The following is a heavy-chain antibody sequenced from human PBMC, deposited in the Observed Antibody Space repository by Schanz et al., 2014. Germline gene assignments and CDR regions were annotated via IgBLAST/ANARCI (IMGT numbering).Heavy chain of an antibody. D-gene: IGHD2-2*01. CDR1: GFTFSSYG. J-gene: IGHJ4*02. V-gene: IGHV3-30*18. CDR3: AKDSTHIDILLVPTAIDY. CDR2: MSYDGSIK. Sequence: QVQLVESGGGVVQPGRSLRLSCAASGFTFSSYGMHWVRQAPGKGLEWVAAMSYDGSIKYYGDSVKGRFTISRDNSKNTLYLHMNTLRSEDTAVYYCAKDSTHIDILLVPTAIDYWGQGTLVAVSS.